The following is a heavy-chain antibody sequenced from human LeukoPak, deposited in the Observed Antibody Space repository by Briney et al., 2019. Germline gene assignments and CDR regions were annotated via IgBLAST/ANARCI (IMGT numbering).Heavy chain of an antibody. CDR1: GGSFSDYY. Sequence: SETLSLTCAVYGGSFSDYYWSWIRQPPGKGLEWIGEINHGGSTNYNPSLKSRVTISVDTSKNQFSLKLSSVTAADTAVYYCARARGYDTFDYWGQGTLVTVSS. J-gene: IGHJ4*02. D-gene: IGHD5-12*01. V-gene: IGHV4-34*01. CDR3: ARARGYDTFDY. CDR2: INHGGST.